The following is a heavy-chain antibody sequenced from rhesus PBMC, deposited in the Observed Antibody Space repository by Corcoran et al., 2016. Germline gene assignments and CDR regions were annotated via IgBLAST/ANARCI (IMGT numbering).Heavy chain of an antibody. D-gene: IGHD1-44*01. CDR1: GGSISSSYYY. CDR2: ISYSGST. CDR3: ARQVVGTHLDV. V-gene: IGHV4-122*02. J-gene: IGHJ5-2*02. Sequence: QVQLQESGPGLVKPSETLSPTCAVSGGSISSSYYYWSWIRQAPGKGLEWIGYISYSGSTSYNPSLKSRVTISRDTSKNQFSLKLSSVTAADTAVYYCARQVVGTHLDVWGRGVLVTVSS.